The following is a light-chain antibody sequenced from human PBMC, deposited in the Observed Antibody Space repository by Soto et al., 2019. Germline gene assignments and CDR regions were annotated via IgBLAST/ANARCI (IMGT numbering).Light chain of an antibody. J-gene: IGKJ2*01. V-gene: IGKV1-9*01. Sequence: DIQLTQSPSFLSASVGDRVTITCRASQAISGSLAWYQHNPGKAPKLLIYAASTLQNGVPSSFSGSGSGKEFTLTISSLQPEDFATYYCQHLNDYRYTFGQGTKVEIK. CDR1: QAISGS. CDR3: QHLNDYRYT. CDR2: AAS.